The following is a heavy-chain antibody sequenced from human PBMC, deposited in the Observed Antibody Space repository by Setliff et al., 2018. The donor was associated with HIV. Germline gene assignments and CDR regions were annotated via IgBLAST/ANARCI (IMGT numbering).Heavy chain of an antibody. D-gene: IGHD2-8*01. V-gene: IGHV1-18*01. CDR2: ISGYNGNT. Sequence: ASVKVSCKASGYTFTSYGISWVRQAPGQGLEWMGWISGYNGNTNFAQKLQGRVTMTTDTSTSTAYMELRSLRSDDTAVYYCARDQRYCTNALCPEALDVWGKGTTVTVSS. CDR3: ARDQRYCTNALCPEALDV. CDR1: GYTFTSYG. J-gene: IGHJ6*04.